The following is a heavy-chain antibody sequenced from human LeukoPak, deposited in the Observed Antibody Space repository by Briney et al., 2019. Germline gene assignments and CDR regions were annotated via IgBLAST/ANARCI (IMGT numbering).Heavy chain of an antibody. CDR2: IIPILGIA. Sequence: ASVKVSCKASGGTFSSYAISWVRQAPGQGLEWMGRIIPILGIANYAQKLQGRVTMTTDTSTSTAYMELRSLRSDDTAVYYCARVEVKDYVWGSYRYNYFDYWGQGTLVTVSS. CDR1: GGTFSSYA. J-gene: IGHJ4*02. V-gene: IGHV1-69*04. CDR3: ARVEVKDYVWGSYRYNYFDY. D-gene: IGHD3-16*02.